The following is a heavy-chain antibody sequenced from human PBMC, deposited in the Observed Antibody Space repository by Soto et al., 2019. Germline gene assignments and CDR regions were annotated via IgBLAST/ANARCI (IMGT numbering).Heavy chain of an antibody. V-gene: IGHV4-39*01. CDR2: IYYSGRT. Sequence: RERPGKGLEWIGSIYYSGRTYNNPSLRSRVSMSIDTSKDQFSLKLKSVTAADTALYFCARQRNSVVTQAAFDVWGPGSLVTVSS. D-gene: IGHD2-21*02. J-gene: IGHJ4*02. CDR3: ARQRNSVVTQAAFDV.